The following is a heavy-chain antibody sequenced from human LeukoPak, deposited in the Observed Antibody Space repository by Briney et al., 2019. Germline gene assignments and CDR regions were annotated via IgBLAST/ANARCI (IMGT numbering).Heavy chain of an antibody. J-gene: IGHJ4*02. Sequence: NPSETLSLTCAVSGYSISSGYYWGWIRQPPGKGLEWIGSIYHSGSTYYNPSLKSRVIISVDTSKNQFSLKLSSVTAADTAVYYCARTYGSGSTSPHYWGQGTLVTVSS. CDR3: ARTYGSGSTSPHY. D-gene: IGHD3-10*01. CDR1: GYSISSGYY. V-gene: IGHV4-38-2*01. CDR2: IYHSGST.